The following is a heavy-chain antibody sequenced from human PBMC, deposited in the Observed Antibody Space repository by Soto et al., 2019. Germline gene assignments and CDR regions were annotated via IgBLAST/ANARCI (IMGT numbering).Heavy chain of an antibody. V-gene: IGHV3-74*01. CDR3: ARVPATWYYYYYGMDV. Sequence: EVQLVESGGGLVQPGGSLRLSCAASGFTFSSYWMHWVRQAPGKGLVWVSRINSDGSSTSYADSVKGRFTNSRDNAKNTLYLQMNSLRAEDTAVYYCARVPATWYYYYYGMDVWGQGTTVTVSS. J-gene: IGHJ6*02. CDR2: INSDGSST. CDR1: GFTFSSYW.